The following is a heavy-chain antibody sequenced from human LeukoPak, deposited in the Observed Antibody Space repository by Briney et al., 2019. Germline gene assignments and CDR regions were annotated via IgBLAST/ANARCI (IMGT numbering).Heavy chain of an antibody. CDR2: ISSSSSTI. V-gene: IGHV3-48*02. J-gene: IGHJ3*02. Sequence: TGGSLRLSCAASGFTFSSYSMNWVRQAPGKGLEWVSYISSSSSTIYYADSVKGRSTISRDNAKNSLYLQMNSLRDEDTAVYYCAGLYCSGGSCSAWGHDAFDIWGQGTMVTVSS. D-gene: IGHD2-15*01. CDR3: AGLYCSGGSCSAWGHDAFDI. CDR1: GFTFSSYS.